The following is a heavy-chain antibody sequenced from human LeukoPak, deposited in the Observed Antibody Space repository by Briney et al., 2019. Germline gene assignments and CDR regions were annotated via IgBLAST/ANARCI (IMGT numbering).Heavy chain of an antibody. CDR1: GYSISSGYY. V-gene: IGHV4-38-2*01. J-gene: IGHJ4*02. D-gene: IGHD6-19*01. Sequence: SETLSLTCAVSGYSISSGYYWGWIRQPPGKGLEWIGSNYHSGSTYYNPSLKSRVTISVDTSKNQFSLKLSSVTAADTAVYYCARQMGIAVAGTGTYYFDYWGQGTLVTVSS. CDR3: ARQMGIAVAGTGTYYFDY. CDR2: NYHSGST.